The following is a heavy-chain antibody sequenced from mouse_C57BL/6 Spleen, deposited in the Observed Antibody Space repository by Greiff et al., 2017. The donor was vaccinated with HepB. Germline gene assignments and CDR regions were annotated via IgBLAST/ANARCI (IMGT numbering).Heavy chain of an antibody. CDR2: IYPGDGDT. CDR1: GYAFSSYW. J-gene: IGHJ4*01. CDR3: ARGGIYDYDDYYAMDY. Sequence: QVQLQQSGAELVKPGASVKISCKASGYAFSSYWMNWVKQRPGKGLEWIGQIYPGDGDTNYNGKFKGKATLTADKSSSTAYMQLSSLTSEDSAVYFCARGGIYDYDDYYAMDYWGQGTSVTVSS. D-gene: IGHD2-4*01. V-gene: IGHV1-80*01.